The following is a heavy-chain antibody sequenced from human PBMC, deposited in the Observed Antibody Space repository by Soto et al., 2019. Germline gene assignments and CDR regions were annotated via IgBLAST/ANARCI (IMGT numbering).Heavy chain of an antibody. CDR1: GFTFSSYW. CDR2: INSDGSST. D-gene: IGHD2-2*02. V-gene: IGHV3-74*01. CDR3: AREVGKPAAIADAFDI. J-gene: IGHJ3*02. Sequence: GGSLRLSCAASGFTFSSYWMHWVRQAPGKGLVWVSRINSDGSSTSYADSVKGRFTISRDNAKNTPYLQMNSLRAEDTAVYYCAREVGKPAAIADAFDIWGQGTMVTVSS.